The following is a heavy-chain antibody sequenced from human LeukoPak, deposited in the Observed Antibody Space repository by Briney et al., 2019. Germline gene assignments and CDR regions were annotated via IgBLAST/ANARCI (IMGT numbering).Heavy chain of an antibody. Sequence: PGGSLRLSCAASGFIFTNYFMSWVRQAPGKGLEWVSAISGSGGSTYYADSVKGRFTISRDNSKNTLYLQMNSLRAEDTAVYYCAKDRYSSSRMYYFDYWGQGTLVTVSS. CDR1: GFIFTNYF. J-gene: IGHJ4*02. CDR2: ISGSGGST. CDR3: AKDRYSSSRMYYFDY. D-gene: IGHD6-13*01. V-gene: IGHV3-23*01.